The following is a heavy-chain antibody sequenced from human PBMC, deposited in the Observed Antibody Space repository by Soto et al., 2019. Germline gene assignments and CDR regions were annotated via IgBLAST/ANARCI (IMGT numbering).Heavy chain of an antibody. D-gene: IGHD3-3*01. CDR2: ISYDGSNK. V-gene: IGHV3-30-3*01. J-gene: IGHJ4*02. Sequence: QVQLVESGGGVVQPGRSLRLSCAASGFTFSSYAMHWVRQAPGKGLEWVAVISYDGSNKYYADSVKGRFTISRDNSKNTLYLQMNSLRAEDTAVYYCARDSHDFDFWSGSAPSPFDYWGQGTLVTVSS. CDR1: GFTFSSYA. CDR3: ARDSHDFDFWSGSAPSPFDY.